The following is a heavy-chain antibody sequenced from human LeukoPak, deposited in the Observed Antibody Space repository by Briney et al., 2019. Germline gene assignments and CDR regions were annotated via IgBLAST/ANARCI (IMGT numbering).Heavy chain of an antibody. Sequence: PGGSLRLSCAASGFTVSSNYMSWVRQAPGKGLEWVSNIYSGGNTYYADSVKGRFTISRDISTDTLWLQMDSLRTEDTAVYYCAKGPLRGTAAAIDYWGQGTLVTVSS. CDR1: GFTVSSNY. J-gene: IGHJ4*02. D-gene: IGHD2-2*01. CDR2: IYSGGNT. V-gene: IGHV3-53*05. CDR3: AKGPLRGTAAAIDY.